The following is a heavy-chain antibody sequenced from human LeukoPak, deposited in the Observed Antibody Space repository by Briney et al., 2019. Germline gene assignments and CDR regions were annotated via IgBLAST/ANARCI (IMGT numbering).Heavy chain of an antibody. V-gene: IGHV3-33*01. CDR2: IWYDGSNK. CDR3: ASISPYCSGGSCIY. Sequence: PGGSLRLSCAASGFTFSSYGMHWVRQAPGKGLEWVAVIWYDGSNKYYADSVKGRFTISRDDSKNTLYLQMNSLRAEDTAVYYCASISPYCSGGSCIYWGQGTLVTVSS. D-gene: IGHD2-15*01. J-gene: IGHJ4*02. CDR1: GFTFSSYG.